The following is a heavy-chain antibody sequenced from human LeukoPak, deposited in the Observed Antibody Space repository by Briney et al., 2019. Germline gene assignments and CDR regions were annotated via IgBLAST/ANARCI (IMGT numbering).Heavy chain of an antibody. CDR3: ARDMKGNLDY. CDR1: GFTFSNAW. D-gene: IGHD3-16*01. Sequence: GGSLRLSCAASGFTFSNAWMAWVRQAPGKGLEWVANINQDGRTKQYVDSVRGRFTISRDNAKNSLYLQMNSLRAEDTGLYHCARDMKGNLDYWGQGTLVTVSS. CDR2: INQDGRTK. V-gene: IGHV3-7*01. J-gene: IGHJ4*02.